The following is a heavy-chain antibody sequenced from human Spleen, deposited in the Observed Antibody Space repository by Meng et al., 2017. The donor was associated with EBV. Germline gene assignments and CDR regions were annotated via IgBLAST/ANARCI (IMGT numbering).Heavy chain of an antibody. J-gene: IGHJ4*02. CDR2: INPNSGGT. Sequence: QVQLVQSGAEVXXXXXSVKVSCKTFTGYYIHWVRQAPGQGLEWMGRINPNSGGTNYAQKFQGRVTMTRDTSISTAYMELSRLRSDDTAVYYCANFDSSANGGYWGQGTLVTVSS. V-gene: IGHV1-2*06. CDR1: FTGYY. D-gene: IGHD3-22*01. CDR3: ANFDSSANGGY.